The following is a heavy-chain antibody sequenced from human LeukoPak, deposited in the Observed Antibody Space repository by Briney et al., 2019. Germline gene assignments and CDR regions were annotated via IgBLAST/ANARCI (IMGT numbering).Heavy chain of an antibody. D-gene: IGHD4-23*01. Sequence: SETLSLTCTVSGGSVSSGSYYWSWIRQPPGKGLEWIGYIYYSGSTNYNPSLKSRVTISVDTSKNQFSLKLSSVTAADTAVYYCARDGTGGIYYYYGMDVWGQGTTVTVSS. V-gene: IGHV4-61*01. CDR1: GGSVSSGSYY. CDR3: ARDGTGGIYYYYGMDV. CDR2: IYYSGST. J-gene: IGHJ6*02.